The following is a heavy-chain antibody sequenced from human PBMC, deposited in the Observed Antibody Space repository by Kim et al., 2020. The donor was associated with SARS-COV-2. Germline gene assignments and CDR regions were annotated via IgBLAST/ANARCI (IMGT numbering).Heavy chain of an antibody. V-gene: IGHV4-59*08. CDR3: ARRGPGVLTKNDCFDI. D-gene: IGHD2-21*02. J-gene: IGHJ3*02. Sequence: SLESRITTSVDTSKNQFLLQLTSVTAADTAVYYCARRGPGVLTKNDCFDIWGQGTMVTVSS.